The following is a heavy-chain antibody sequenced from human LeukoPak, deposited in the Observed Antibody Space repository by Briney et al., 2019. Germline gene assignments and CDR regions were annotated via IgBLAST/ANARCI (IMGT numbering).Heavy chain of an antibody. V-gene: IGHV3-9*01. CDR2: ISWNSGSI. Sequence: GGSLRLSCAASGFTFDDYAMHWVRQAPGKGLEWVSGISWNSGSIGYADSVKGRFTISRDNAKNSLYLQMNSLRDEDTAVYYCASQRVGYWGQGTLVTVSS. CDR1: GFTFDDYA. J-gene: IGHJ4*02. D-gene: IGHD1-26*01. CDR3: ASQRVGY.